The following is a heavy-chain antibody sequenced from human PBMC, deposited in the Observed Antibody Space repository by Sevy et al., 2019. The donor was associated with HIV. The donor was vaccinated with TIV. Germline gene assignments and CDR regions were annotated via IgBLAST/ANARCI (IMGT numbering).Heavy chain of an antibody. CDR2: IKQDGSGK. D-gene: IGHD2-2*01. Sequence: GGSLRLSCSASGFIFSNYWMSWVRQAPGKGLEWVANIKQDGSGKYYVDSEKGRFTISRDNTKNSLYLQMNSLRAEDTAVYYFVRAGGDTVVVTTAIGILVMDLWGQGTTVTVSS. CDR3: VRAGGDTVVVTTAIGILVMDL. CDR1: GFIFSNYW. J-gene: IGHJ6*02. V-gene: IGHV3-7*01.